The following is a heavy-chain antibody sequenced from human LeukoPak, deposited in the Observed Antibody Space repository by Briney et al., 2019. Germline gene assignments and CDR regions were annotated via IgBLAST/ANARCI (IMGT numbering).Heavy chain of an antibody. J-gene: IGHJ4*02. CDR2: ITYNGAAT. CDR3: AKDGLYFDGSTHIYYFDS. Sequence: GGSLRLSCTASEFTVSRNYMLWVRQAPGKGLEWVSSITYNGAATYYLDSVKARFTISRDNSRSTLYLQMDSLTAEDTALYYCAKDGLYFDGSTHIYYFDSWGQGTLVAVSS. CDR1: EFTVSRNY. D-gene: IGHD3-9*01. V-gene: IGHV3-53*01.